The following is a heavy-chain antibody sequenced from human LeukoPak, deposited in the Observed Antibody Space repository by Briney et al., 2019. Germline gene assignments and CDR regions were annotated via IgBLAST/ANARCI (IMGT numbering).Heavy chain of an antibody. V-gene: IGHV3-9*03. CDR3: AKGGYSSSSGWFDP. CDR1: GFTFDDYA. CDR2: ISWNSGSI. Sequence: GRSLRLSCAASGFTFDDYAMHWVRQAPGKGLEWVSGISWNSGSIGYADSVKGRFTISRDNAKNSLYLQLNSLRAEDMALYYCAKGGYSSSSGWFDPWGQGTLVTVA. D-gene: IGHD6-6*01. J-gene: IGHJ5*02.